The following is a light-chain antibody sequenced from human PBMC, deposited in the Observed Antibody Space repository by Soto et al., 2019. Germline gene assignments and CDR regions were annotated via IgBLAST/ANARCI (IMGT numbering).Light chain of an antibody. V-gene: IGKV4-1*01. J-gene: IGKJ3*01. Sequence: FVMTQSPDSLAVSLGERATINCKSSQSVLYSSNNKNYLAWYQQKPGQPPKLLIYWASTRESGVPDRFSGSGSGTDFTLTISSLQAEDVAVYYCQQYYSTPLTFGPGTKVDIK. CDR2: WAS. CDR3: QQYYSTPLT. CDR1: QSVLYSSNNKNY.